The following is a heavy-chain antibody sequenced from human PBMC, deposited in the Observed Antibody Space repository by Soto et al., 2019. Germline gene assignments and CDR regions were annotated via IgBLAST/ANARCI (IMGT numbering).Heavy chain of an antibody. CDR2: IASHDGST. V-gene: IGHV1-18*04. D-gene: IGHD3-22*01. CDR3: WRNDGDDSTNF. J-gene: IGHJ4*02. Sequence: ASVKVSCKASGYTFTSYGLNWMRRAPGQGLEWMGRIASHDGSTVSAQSFQGRLTLTRDTFTNTAYLELGALTSDDTGLYFCWRNDGDDSTNFWGQGTLVTVSS. CDR1: GYTFTSYG.